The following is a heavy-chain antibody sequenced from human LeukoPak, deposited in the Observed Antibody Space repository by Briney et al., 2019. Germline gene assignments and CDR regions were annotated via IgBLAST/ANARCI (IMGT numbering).Heavy chain of an antibody. J-gene: IGHJ6*02. Sequence: SETLSLTCTVSGGSISSNHYYWGWIRQPPGKGLEWIGKIYYSGSTYYNPSLKSRVTISVDTSKNQFSLKLSSVTAADTAVYYCARDGLGSYGMDVWGQGTTVTVSS. CDR3: ARDGLGSYGMDV. CDR2: IYYSGST. CDR1: GGSISSNHYY. V-gene: IGHV4-39*02. D-gene: IGHD1-26*01.